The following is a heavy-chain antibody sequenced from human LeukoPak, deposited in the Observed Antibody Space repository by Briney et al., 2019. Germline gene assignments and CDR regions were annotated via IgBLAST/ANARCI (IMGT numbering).Heavy chain of an antibody. CDR2: ISGSGGST. D-gene: IGHD2-2*01. CDR3: AKMRGQRQLQYYMDV. Sequence: PGGSLRLSCAASGFTFSTYAMSWVRQAPGKGLEWVSTISGSGGSTFYADSVRGQFTISRDNSKNTVYLQMDSLRVEDTAVLYCAKMRGQRQLQYYMDVWGPGTTVAVSS. CDR1: GFTFSTYA. V-gene: IGHV3-23*01. J-gene: IGHJ6*03.